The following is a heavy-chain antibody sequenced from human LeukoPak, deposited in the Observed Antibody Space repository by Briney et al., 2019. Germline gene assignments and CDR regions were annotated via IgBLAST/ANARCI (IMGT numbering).Heavy chain of an antibody. CDR2: ISSNGDSI. CDR1: GFTFSSHA. Sequence: GGSLRLSCAASGFTFSSHAMHWVRQAPGKGLDYVSGISSNGDSIYYAKSVKGRLTISRDNSKNTLYLQMGSPRAEDMAVYYCATGAYGPGFVDYWGQGTLVTVSS. V-gene: IGHV3-64*01. CDR3: ATGAYGPGFVDY. J-gene: IGHJ4*02. D-gene: IGHD5-12*01.